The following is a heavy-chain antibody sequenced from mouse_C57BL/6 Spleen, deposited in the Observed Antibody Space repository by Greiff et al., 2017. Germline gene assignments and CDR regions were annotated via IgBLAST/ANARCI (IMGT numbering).Heavy chain of an antibody. J-gene: IGHJ3*01. CDR2: INPSSGYT. V-gene: IGHV1-4*01. D-gene: IGHD2-4*01. Sequence: QVQLQQSGAELARPGASVKMSCKASGYTFTSYTMHWVKQRPGQGLEWIGYINPSSGYTKYNQKFKDKATLTADKSSSTAYMPLSSLTSEDSAVYYCARYDYDGAWFAYWGQGTLVTVSA. CDR1: GYTFTSYT. CDR3: ARYDYDGAWFAY.